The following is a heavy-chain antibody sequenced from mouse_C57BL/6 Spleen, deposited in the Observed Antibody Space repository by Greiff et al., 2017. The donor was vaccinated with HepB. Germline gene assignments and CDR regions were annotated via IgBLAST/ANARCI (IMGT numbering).Heavy chain of an antibody. CDR2: IRSKSNNYAT. Sequence: EVHLVESGGGLVQPKGSLKLSCAASGFSFNTYAMNWVRQAPGKGLEWVARIRSKSNNYATYYADSVKDRFTISRDDSESMLYLQMNNLKTEDTAMYYCVAGGNLYAMDYWGQGTSVTVSS. J-gene: IGHJ4*01. CDR1: GFSFNTYA. V-gene: IGHV10-1*01. CDR3: VAGGNLYAMDY. D-gene: IGHD2-1*01.